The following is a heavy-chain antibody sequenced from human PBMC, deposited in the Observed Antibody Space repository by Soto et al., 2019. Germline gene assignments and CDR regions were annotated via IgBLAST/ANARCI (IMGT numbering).Heavy chain of an antibody. CDR2: TYYRSKWYN. CDR1: RDSLSSNIAA. V-gene: IGHV6-1*01. Sequence: QTLLLTFGISRDSLSSNIAACNCIRQSPARGLAWLGRTYYRSKWYNDYAVSVKSRITINPDTSKNQFSLQLNSVTPEDTAVYYCARNKAARYWFDPWGQGTLVTVSS. J-gene: IGHJ5*02. D-gene: IGHD6-6*01. CDR3: ARNKAARYWFDP.